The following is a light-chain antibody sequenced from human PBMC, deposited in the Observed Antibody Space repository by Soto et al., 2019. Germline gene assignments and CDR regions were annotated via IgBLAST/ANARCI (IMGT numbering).Light chain of an antibody. V-gene: IGKV3-15*01. CDR2: GAS. Sequence: MTQSPSTLSGSVGDRVTITCRASQTINNNVAWYQLKDGQVPRLVIYGASTRATDIPARFSGSGSGTEFTLTISSLQSEDFAVYYCQQYNNWPRTFGQGTKVDI. CDR3: QQYNNWPRT. J-gene: IGKJ1*01. CDR1: QTINNN.